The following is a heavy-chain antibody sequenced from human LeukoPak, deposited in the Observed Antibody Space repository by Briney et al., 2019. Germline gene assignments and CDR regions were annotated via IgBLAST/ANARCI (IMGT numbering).Heavy chain of an antibody. CDR2: ISSVSGYI. Sequence: GGSLRLSCAASGFTFNTYSMNWVRQAPGKGLEWVSCISSVSGYIYYADSVKGRFTISRDNAKNTLYLQMNSLRAEDTAVYYCAGAYGSGIYYRYFDYWGQGTLVTVSS. J-gene: IGHJ4*02. V-gene: IGHV3-21*01. CDR1: GFTFNTYS. CDR3: AGAYGSGIYYRYFDY. D-gene: IGHD3-10*01.